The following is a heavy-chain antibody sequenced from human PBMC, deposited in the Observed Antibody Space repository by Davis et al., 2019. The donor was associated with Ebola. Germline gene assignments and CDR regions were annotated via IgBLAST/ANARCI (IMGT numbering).Heavy chain of an antibody. CDR2: IYYSGST. CDR3: ARQTQYYYDSSGYYYVRRTFDI. V-gene: IGHV4-39*01. CDR1: GGSISSSSYY. D-gene: IGHD3-22*01. Sequence: MPGGSLRLSCTVSGGSISSSSYYWGWIRQPPGKGLEWIGSIYYSGSTYYNPSLKSRVTISVDTSKNQFSLKLSSVTAADTAVYYCARQTQYYYDSSGYYYVRRTFDIWGQGTMVTVSS. J-gene: IGHJ3*02.